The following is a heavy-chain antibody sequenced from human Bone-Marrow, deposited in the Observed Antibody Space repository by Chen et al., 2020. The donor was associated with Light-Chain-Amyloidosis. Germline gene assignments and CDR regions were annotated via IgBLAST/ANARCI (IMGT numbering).Heavy chain of an antibody. V-gene: IGHV3-20*04. Sequence: EVQLVETGGGVVRPGESLRLSCAVSGFNLDDYGMSWVPQEPGKGLEWVSGMGWSRANRGYVDSVQGRFNIPRDDSKNVLYLQLNSLRTNDTALYYCARGRTCAFYGAAFDFWGQGVMVIVSS. J-gene: IGHJ3*01. CDR1: GFNLDDYG. CDR3: ARGRTCAFYGAAFDF. D-gene: IGHD2-8*01. CDR2: MGWSRANR.